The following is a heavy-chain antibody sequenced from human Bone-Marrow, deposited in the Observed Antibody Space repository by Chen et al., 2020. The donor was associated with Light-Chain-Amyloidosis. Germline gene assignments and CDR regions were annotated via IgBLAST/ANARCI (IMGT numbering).Heavy chain of an antibody. J-gene: IGHJ5*01. CDR1: GASLFNDKYY. V-gene: IGHV4-61*02. Sequence: QVQLQESGLGLVKPSQTLSLTCTVSGASLFNDKYYWHWIRQPAGKGMEWIGRVYTSGSTRYNPSLKSRSTISVNTAKNQFSLNLTSVTATDTAVYYCVRDVMSTTGHRWFESWGQGTVVTVS. D-gene: IGHD1-26*01. CDR3: VRDVMSTTGHRWFES. CDR2: VYTSGST.